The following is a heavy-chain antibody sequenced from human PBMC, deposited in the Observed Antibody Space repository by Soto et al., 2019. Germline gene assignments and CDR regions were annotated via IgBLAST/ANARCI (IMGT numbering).Heavy chain of an antibody. Sequence: GGSLRLSCAASGVTFSNFEMNWVRQAPGKGLEWVSYISSSANTIYYADSVKGRFTVSRDNAKNSLYLQMHSLRAEDTAVYYCARAATNFWSGYPNFFDYWGQGTMVTVYS. D-gene: IGHD3-3*01. CDR3: ARAATNFWSGYPNFFDY. J-gene: IGHJ4*02. CDR2: ISSSANTI. CDR1: GVTFSNFE. V-gene: IGHV3-48*03.